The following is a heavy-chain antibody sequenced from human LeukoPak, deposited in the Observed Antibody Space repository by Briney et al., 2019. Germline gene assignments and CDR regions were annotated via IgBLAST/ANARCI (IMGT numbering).Heavy chain of an antibody. CDR1: GLTFGDYA. J-gene: IGHJ6*02. CDR2: IRYDGSNK. V-gene: IGHV3-30*02. D-gene: IGHD6-19*01. Sequence: GSLILSCTASGLTFGDYAMSWFRQAPGKGLEWVAFIRYDGSNKYYADSVRGRCTISRDNSKNTLYLQMNSLRAEDTAVYYCARKSSGGPYYYGMDVWGQGTTVTVSS. CDR3: ARKSSGGPYYYGMDV.